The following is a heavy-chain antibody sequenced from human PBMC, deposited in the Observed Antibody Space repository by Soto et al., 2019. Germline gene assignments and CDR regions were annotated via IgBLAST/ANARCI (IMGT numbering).Heavy chain of an antibody. CDR3: ARGRNYHFDSSYNWFDP. Sequence: QVQLQESGPGLVKPSQTLSLTCTVSGVSITSGDNFWSWIRQHQEKGLEWIGYIYYSGSTHYTPSLRSRVIISLDTSKNQFSLKLSSVTPADTAVYYCARGRNYHFDSSYNWFDPWGQGTLVTVSS. D-gene: IGHD3-22*01. J-gene: IGHJ5*02. V-gene: IGHV4-31*03. CDR2: IYYSGST. CDR1: GVSITSGDNF.